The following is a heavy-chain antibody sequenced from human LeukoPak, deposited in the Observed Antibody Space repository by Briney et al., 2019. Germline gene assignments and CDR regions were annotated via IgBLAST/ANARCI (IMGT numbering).Heavy chain of an antibody. Sequence: GGSLRLSCAASGFTFSSYAMHWVRQAPGKGLEWVAVISYDGSNKYYADSVKGRFTISRDNSKNTLFLQISSLRADDTAVYYCAKDRVTTVTTFFSQFDFWGQGTLVTVSS. CDR1: GFTFSSYA. D-gene: IGHD4-11*01. V-gene: IGHV3-30-3*01. J-gene: IGHJ4*02. CDR3: AKDRVTTVTTFFSQFDF. CDR2: ISYDGSNK.